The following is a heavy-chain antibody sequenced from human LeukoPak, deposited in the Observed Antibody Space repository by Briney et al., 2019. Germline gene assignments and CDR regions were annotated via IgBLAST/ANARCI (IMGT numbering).Heavy chain of an antibody. Sequence: RPGGSLRLSCAASGFTFDDYGMSWARQAPGKGLEWVSGINWNGYGTGYADSVKGRFTISRDNAKNSLYLQMNSLRAEDTAVYYCATSPGLGYSSSLTGVDYWGQGTLVTVSS. CDR1: GFTFDDYG. D-gene: IGHD6-6*01. CDR2: INWNGYGT. J-gene: IGHJ4*02. V-gene: IGHV3-20*04. CDR3: ATSPGLGYSSSLTGVDY.